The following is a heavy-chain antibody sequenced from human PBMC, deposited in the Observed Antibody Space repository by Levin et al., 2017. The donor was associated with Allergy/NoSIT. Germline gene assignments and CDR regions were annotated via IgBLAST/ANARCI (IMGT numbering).Heavy chain of an antibody. CDR1: GFTFSSYG. D-gene: IGHD3-3*01. J-gene: IGHJ6*02. CDR3: ARIRGFWSGMDV. V-gene: IGHV3-33*01. CDR2: IWYDGSNK. Sequence: GGSLRLSCAASGFTFSSYGMHWVRQAPGKGLEWVAVIWYDGSNKYYADSVKGRFTISRDNSKNTLYLQMNSLRAEDTAVYYCARIRGFWSGMDVWGQGTTVTVSS.